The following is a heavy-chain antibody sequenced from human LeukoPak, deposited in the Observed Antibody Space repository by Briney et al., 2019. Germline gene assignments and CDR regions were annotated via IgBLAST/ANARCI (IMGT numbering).Heavy chain of an antibody. CDR3: ARQGSGSFLVY. D-gene: IGHD3-10*01. CDR2: IYYIGNT. J-gene: IGHJ4*02. Sequence: SETLSLTCTVSDASISSSSYYWGWIRQPPGKGLEWIGSIYYIGNTYYNPSLKSRVTISIDTSKNQFSLKLTSLTAADAAVYYCARQGSGSFLVYWGQGTLVTVSS. CDR1: DASISSSSYY. V-gene: IGHV4-39*01.